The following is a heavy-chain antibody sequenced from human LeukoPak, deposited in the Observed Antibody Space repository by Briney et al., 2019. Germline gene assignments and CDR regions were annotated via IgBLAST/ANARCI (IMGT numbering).Heavy chain of an antibody. CDR2: IYYSGST. CDR3: ARGSMITFGGVIGPFDY. V-gene: IGHV4-59*01. CDR1: GGSISSYY. Sequence: PSETMSLTCTVSGGSISSYYWSWIRQPPGKGLEWIGYIYYSGSTNYNPSLKSRVTISVDTSKNQFSLKLSSVTAADTAVYYCARGSMITFGGVIGPFDYWGQGTLVTVSS. J-gene: IGHJ4*02. D-gene: IGHD3-16*02.